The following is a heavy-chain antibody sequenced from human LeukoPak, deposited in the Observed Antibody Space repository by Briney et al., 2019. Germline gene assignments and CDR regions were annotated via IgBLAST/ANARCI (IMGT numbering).Heavy chain of an antibody. Sequence: PGGSLRLSCAASGFTFSSYAMHWVRQAPGKGLEWVAVISYDGSNKYYADSVKGRFTISRDNSKNTLYLQMNSLRAEDTAVYYCAREAAMAVESVYFDYWGQGTLVTVSS. D-gene: IGHD5-18*01. J-gene: IGHJ4*02. CDR1: GFTFSSYA. CDR2: ISYDGSNK. CDR3: AREAAMAVESVYFDY. V-gene: IGHV3-30-3*01.